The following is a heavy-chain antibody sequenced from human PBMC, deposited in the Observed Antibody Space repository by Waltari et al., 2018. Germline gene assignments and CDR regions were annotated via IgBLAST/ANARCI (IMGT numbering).Heavy chain of an antibody. CDR3: ARSRLLPYYYGMDV. V-gene: IGHV3-33*01. Sequence: QVQLVESGGGVVQPGRSLRLSWAASGFTFSSYGMPWVRQAPGKGLEWVAVIWYDGSNKYYADSVKGRFTISRDNSKNTLYLQMNSLRAEDTAVYYCARSRLLPYYYGMDVWGQGTTVTVSS. CDR1: GFTFSSYG. CDR2: IWYDGSNK. J-gene: IGHJ6*02.